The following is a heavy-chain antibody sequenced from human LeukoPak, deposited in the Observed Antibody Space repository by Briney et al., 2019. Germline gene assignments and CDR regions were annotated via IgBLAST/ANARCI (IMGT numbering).Heavy chain of an antibody. D-gene: IGHD2-15*01. CDR3: ARRGLCSGSSCSFDY. Sequence: ASVKVASKASGYTFTSYYMHWVRQAPGQGLEWMGIINPSGGSTSTSYAQKFQGRITMTRDTSTSTIYMELSSLRSDDTAVYYCARRGLCSGSSCSFDYWGQGTLVTVSS. CDR2: INPSGGSTST. CDR1: GYTFTSYY. V-gene: IGHV1-46*01. J-gene: IGHJ4*02.